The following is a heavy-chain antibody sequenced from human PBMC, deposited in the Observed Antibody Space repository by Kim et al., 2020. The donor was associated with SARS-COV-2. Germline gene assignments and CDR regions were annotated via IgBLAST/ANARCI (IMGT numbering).Heavy chain of an antibody. Sequence: TYYADSVQGRFTIARDSSKNTVYLQMDSLRAEDTALYYCARETSDRHIDHWGQGTLVTVSS. J-gene: IGHJ4*02. CDR2: T. V-gene: IGHV3-53*01. CDR3: ARETSDRHIDH. D-gene: IGHD2-2*01.